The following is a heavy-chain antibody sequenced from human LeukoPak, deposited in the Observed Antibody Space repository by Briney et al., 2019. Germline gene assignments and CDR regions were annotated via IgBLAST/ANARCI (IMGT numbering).Heavy chain of an antibody. CDR3: ARYLLPQDTAMGYYYGMDV. V-gene: IGHV4-59*01. CDR2: IYYSGST. Sequence: PSETLSLTCTVSGGSISSYYWSWIRQPPGKGLEWIGYIYYSGSTNYNPSLKSRVTISVDTSKNQFSLKLSSVTAADTAVYYCARYLLPQDTAMGYYYGMDVWGQGTTVTVSS. D-gene: IGHD5-18*01. CDR1: GGSISSYY. J-gene: IGHJ6*02.